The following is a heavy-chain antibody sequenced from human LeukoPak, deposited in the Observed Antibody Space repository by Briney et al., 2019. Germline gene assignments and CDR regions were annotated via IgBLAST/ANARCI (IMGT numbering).Heavy chain of an antibody. Sequence: PGGSLRLSCAASGFTFSSYAMSWVRQAPGKGLEWVSAISGSGGNTHYADSVKGRFTISRDNSKNTLYLQMNSLRAEDTAVYYCAKSYQLRYPGAGLDPWGQGTLVTVSS. D-gene: IGHD2-2*02. J-gene: IGHJ5*02. CDR2: ISGSGGNT. CDR3: AKSYQLRYPGAGLDP. CDR1: GFTFSSYA. V-gene: IGHV3-23*01.